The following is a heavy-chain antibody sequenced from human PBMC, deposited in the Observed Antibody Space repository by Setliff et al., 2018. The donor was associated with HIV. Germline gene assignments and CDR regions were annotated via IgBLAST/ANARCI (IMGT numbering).Heavy chain of an antibody. D-gene: IGHD4-17*01. CDR3: ARGSLLRRTVSNLFETVDYWDYYLDV. V-gene: IGHV1-18*01. CDR1: GYTFSQYG. J-gene: IGHJ6*03. Sequence: ASVKVSCKSSGYTFSQYGISWVRQAPGQGLEWMGWISTYNGQRNYAQKVQGRVTFTTDTSTSTAYMEISNLRSEDTAVYYCARGSLLRRTVSNLFETVDYWDYYLDVWGKGTTVTVSS. CDR2: ISTYNGQR.